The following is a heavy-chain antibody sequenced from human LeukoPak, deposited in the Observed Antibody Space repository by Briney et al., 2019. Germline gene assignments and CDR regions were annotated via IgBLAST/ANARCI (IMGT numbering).Heavy chain of an antibody. V-gene: IGHV3-21*06. Sequence: PGGSLRLSCAASGFTFSSYEMNWVRQAPGKGLEWVSSISSSSSYIYYADSVRGRFTISRDNAKNSLYLQMNSLRVEDTAVYYCARDSQTRSAFEFWGQGTMVTVSS. CDR2: ISSSSSYI. CDR3: ARDSQTRSAFEF. J-gene: IGHJ3*01. CDR1: GFTFSSYE. D-gene: IGHD1-14*01.